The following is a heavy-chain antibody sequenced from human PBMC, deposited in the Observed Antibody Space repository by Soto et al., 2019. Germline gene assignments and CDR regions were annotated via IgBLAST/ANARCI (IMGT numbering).Heavy chain of an antibody. CDR3: AREAGAGYYGMDV. D-gene: IGHD3-10*01. J-gene: IGHJ6*02. V-gene: IGHV4-59*01. Sequence: SETLSLTCTVSGGSISSYYWSWIRQPPGKGLEWIGYIYYSGSTNYNPSLKSRVTISVDTSKNQFSMKLSSVTAADTAVYYCAREAGAGYYGMDVWGQGTTVTVSS. CDR1: GGSISSYY. CDR2: IYYSGST.